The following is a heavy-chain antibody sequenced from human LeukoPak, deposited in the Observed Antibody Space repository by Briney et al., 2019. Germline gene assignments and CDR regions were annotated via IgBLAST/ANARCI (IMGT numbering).Heavy chain of an antibody. D-gene: IGHD4-17*01. CDR1: GYSFTSYW. CDR2: IYPSDSDT. J-gene: IGHJ5*02. V-gene: IGHV5-51*01. Sequence: GASLQISSKGSGYSFTSYWIGWVRQMPGKGLEGMGIIYPSDSDTRYSPSFQGQVTISADKSISTAYLQWSSLKASDTAMYYCARHGLDYGDFRRGWFDPWGQGTLVTVSS. CDR3: ARHGLDYGDFRRGWFDP.